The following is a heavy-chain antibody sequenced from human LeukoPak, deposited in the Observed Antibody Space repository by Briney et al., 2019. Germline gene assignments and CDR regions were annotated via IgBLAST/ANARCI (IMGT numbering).Heavy chain of an antibody. CDR3: VKDRSNTWSFDY. Sequence: GGSLRLACAASGFTFSSNFMHWGRQAPDKGLEWVAFISNDGSNKNYIDSVKGRFTISRDNSKNTQYLQMNSLRVEDTAVYFCVKDRSNTWSFDYWGQGTVVTVSS. D-gene: IGHD6-13*01. CDR2: ISNDGSNK. V-gene: IGHV3-30*18. CDR1: GFTFSSNF. J-gene: IGHJ4*02.